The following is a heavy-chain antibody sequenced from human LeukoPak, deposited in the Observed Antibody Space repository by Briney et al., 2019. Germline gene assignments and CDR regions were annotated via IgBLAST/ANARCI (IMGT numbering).Heavy chain of an antibody. Sequence: GGSLRLSCAASGFTFSSYVMHWVRQAPGKGLEWVAVISYDGNNKYYADSVKGRFTISRDNSKNTLYLQMNSLRAEDTAVYYCAKNYGSTFRYFDLWGRGTLVTVSS. CDR1: GFTFSSYV. V-gene: IGHV3-30-3*02. D-gene: IGHD5/OR15-5a*01. J-gene: IGHJ2*01. CDR2: ISYDGNNK. CDR3: AKNYGSTFRYFDL.